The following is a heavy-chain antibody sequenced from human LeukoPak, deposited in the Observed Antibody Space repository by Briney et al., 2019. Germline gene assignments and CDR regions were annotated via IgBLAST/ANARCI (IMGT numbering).Heavy chain of an antibody. D-gene: IGHD6-19*01. Sequence: PSETLSLTCTISGDSINGHYWSWIRQPPGKRLEWIGDIHYKGNTNYNLSLKSRVTISVDTSKNHLSLNLTSVLAADTAIYYCARRDTGWNYCDYWGQGILVTVSS. J-gene: IGHJ4*02. CDR1: GDSINGHY. V-gene: IGHV4-59*08. CDR3: ARRDTGWNYCDY. CDR2: IHYKGNT.